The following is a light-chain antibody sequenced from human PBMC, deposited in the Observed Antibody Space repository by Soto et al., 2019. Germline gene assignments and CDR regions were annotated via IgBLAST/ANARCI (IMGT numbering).Light chain of an antibody. CDR3: ATWDASLPGEV. V-gene: IGLV1-51*01. CDR1: SSNIGNNN. J-gene: IGLJ2*01. Sequence: QSVLTQSPSVSAAPGQRVTISCSGSSSNIGNNNVSWYQHLPGTAPKLLIYDNNKRPAGIPDRFSGSKSGTSGTLDITGLQTGDEGDYYCATWDASLPGEVFGGGTKVTVL. CDR2: DNN.